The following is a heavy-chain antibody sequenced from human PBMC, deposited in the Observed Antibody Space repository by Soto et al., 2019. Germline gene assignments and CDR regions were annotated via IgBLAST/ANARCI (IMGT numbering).Heavy chain of an antibody. J-gene: IGHJ4*02. CDR1: GGSIGDEYDH. CDR2: IYYSGST. Sequence: SETLSLTCTVSGGSIGDEYDHWTWIRQPPGKGLEWIGYIYYSGSTNYNPSLKSRVTISVDTSKNQFSLKLSSVTAADTAVYYCASRSYGSGSDYWGQGTLVTVSS. D-gene: IGHD3-10*01. V-gene: IGHV4-61*01. CDR3: ASRSYGSGSDY.